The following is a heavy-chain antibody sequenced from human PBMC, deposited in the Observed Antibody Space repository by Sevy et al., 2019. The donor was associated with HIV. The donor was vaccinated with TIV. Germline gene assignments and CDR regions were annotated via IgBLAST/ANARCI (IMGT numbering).Heavy chain of an antibody. Sequence: GGSLRLSCAASGFTFSSYAMSWVRQAPGKGLEWVSAISGSGGSTYYADSVKGRFTISRDNSKNTLYLQMNSLRAEDTAVYYCAKDQDISGLRELLPYYYYGMDVWGQGTMVTVSS. CDR2: ISGSGGST. CDR1: GFTFSSYA. CDR3: AKDQDISGLRELLPYYYYGMDV. V-gene: IGHV3-23*01. D-gene: IGHD1-26*01. J-gene: IGHJ6*02.